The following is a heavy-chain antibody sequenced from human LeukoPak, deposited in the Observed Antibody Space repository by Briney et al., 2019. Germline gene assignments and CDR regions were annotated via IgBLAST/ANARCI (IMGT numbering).Heavy chain of an antibody. V-gene: IGHV4-59*08. Sequence: SETLSLTCTVSGGSITNYYWSWIRQPPGKGLEWIGYMSYSGSTNYNPSLNSPVSISVDTSKNQFSLKLRSVTAADTAVYYCARSRSRPLLPPPRKTQYYFDYWGQGTLVTVSS. J-gene: IGHJ4*02. CDR3: ARSRSRPLLPPPRKTQYYFDY. D-gene: IGHD2-21*01. CDR1: GGSITNYY. CDR2: MSYSGST.